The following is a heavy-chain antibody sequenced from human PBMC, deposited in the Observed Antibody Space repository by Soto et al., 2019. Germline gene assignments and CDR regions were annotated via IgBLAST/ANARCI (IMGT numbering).Heavy chain of an antibody. J-gene: IGHJ3*02. CDR1: GFPFSTYG. D-gene: IGHD1-1*01. CDR2: IWNDGSNK. Sequence: QVQLVESGGGVVQPGRSLRLSCVASGFPFSTYGMHWVRQAPGKGLEWVAMIWNDGSNKYYTDSMKDRFTISRDNSKNTLYLQMNSLRDDDSAVYYCATELNEMQAFHIWGQGTMVTVSS. V-gene: IGHV3-33*03. CDR3: ATELNEMQAFHI.